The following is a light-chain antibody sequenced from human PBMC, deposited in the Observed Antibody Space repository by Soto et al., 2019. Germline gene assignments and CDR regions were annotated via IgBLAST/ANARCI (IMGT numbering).Light chain of an antibody. CDR3: SSYTSTSTLVI. J-gene: IGLJ2*01. CDR2: DVS. Sequence: QSALTQPASVSGSPGQSITISCTGTSRDVSGYNYVAWYQHHPGKAPKVMIYDVSTRPSGVSNRFSGSKSGNTASLTISGLQAEDEADYYCSSYTSTSTLVIFGGGTKLTVL. CDR1: SRDVSGYNY. V-gene: IGLV2-14*03.